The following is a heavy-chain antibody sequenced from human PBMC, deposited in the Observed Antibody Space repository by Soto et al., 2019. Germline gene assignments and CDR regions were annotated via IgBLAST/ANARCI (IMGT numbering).Heavy chain of an antibody. Sequence: ASVKVSCKASGGTFSSYAISWVRQAPGQGLEWMGWISAYNGNTNYAQKLQGRVTMTTDTSTSTAYMELRSLRSDDTAVYYCAREGDYDILTGYYIIHYYYGMDVWGQGTTVTVSS. CDR2: ISAYNGNT. CDR3: AREGDYDILTGYYIIHYYYGMDV. CDR1: GGTFSSYA. J-gene: IGHJ6*02. D-gene: IGHD3-9*01. V-gene: IGHV1-18*01.